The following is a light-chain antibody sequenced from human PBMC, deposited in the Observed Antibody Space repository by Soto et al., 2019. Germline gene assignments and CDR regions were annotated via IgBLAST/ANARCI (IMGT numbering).Light chain of an antibody. CDR1: QSVSRQ. Sequence: EIVLTQSPGTLSLSPGERATLSCGASQSVSRQLAWYQQKPGQAPRLLIYGASTRATGIPARFSGSGSGTEFTLTISSLKSEDFAVYYCQQYNNWPPITFGHGTRLEIK. CDR3: QQYNNWPPIT. V-gene: IGKV3-15*01. CDR2: GAS. J-gene: IGKJ5*01.